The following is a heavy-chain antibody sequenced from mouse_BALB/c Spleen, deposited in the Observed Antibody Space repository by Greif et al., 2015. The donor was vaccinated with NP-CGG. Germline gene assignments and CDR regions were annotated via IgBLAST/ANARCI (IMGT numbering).Heavy chain of an antibody. CDR2: ISSGGST. V-gene: IGHV5-6-5*01. D-gene: IGHD2-14*01. J-gene: IGHJ3*01. CDR3: ARGGDRYAWFAY. Sequence: EVMLVESGGGLVKPGGSLKLSCAASGFTFSSYAMSWVRQTPEKRLEWVASISSGGSTYYPDSVKGRFTISRDNARNILYLQMSSLRSEDTAMYYCARGGDRYAWFAYWGQGTLVTVSA. CDR1: GFTFSSYA.